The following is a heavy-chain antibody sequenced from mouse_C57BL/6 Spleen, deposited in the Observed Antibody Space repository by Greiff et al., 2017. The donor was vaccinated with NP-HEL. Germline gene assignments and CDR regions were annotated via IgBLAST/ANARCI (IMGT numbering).Heavy chain of an antibody. CDR1: GYTFTSYW. Sequence: QVQLQQPGAELVLPGASVKLSCKASGYTFTSYWMHWVKQRPGQGLEWIGEIDPSASYTNYNQKFKGKSTLTVDKSSSTAYMQLSSLTSEDSAVYYCARKDGYYSAWFAYWGQGTLVTVSA. D-gene: IGHD2-3*01. V-gene: IGHV1-69*01. J-gene: IGHJ3*01. CDR2: IDPSASYT. CDR3: ARKDGYYSAWFAY.